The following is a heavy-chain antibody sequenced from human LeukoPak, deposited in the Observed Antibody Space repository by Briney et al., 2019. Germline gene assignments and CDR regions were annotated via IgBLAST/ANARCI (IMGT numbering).Heavy chain of an antibody. CDR3: ARHYYGSGSYFVKTTHFDY. D-gene: IGHD3-10*01. J-gene: IGHJ4*02. CDR1: GGSFSGYY. Sequence: PSETLSLTCAVYGGSFSGYYWSWIRQPPGKGLEWIGEINHSGSTNYNPSLKSRVTISVDTSKNQFSLKLSSVTAADTAVYYCARHYYGSGSYFVKTTHFDYWGQGTLVTVSS. CDR2: INHSGST. V-gene: IGHV4-34*01.